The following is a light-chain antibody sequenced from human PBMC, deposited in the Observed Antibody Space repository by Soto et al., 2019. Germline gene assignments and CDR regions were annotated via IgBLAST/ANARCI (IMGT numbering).Light chain of an antibody. CDR1: RCVGGC. CDR3: QQRSNWPPIT. Sequence: EIVLTQSPATLSLSPGERASLSCRASRCVGGCLAWYQQKPGQAPRLLIYDASNRATGIPARFSGSGSGTDFTLTISSLEPEDFAVYYCQQRSNWPPITFGQGTRLEI. V-gene: IGKV3-11*01. J-gene: IGKJ5*01. CDR2: DAS.